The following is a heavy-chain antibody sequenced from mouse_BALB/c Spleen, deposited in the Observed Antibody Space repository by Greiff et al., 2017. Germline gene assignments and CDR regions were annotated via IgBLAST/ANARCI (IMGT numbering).Heavy chain of an antibody. D-gene: IGHD2-14*01. CDR1: GYAFTNYL. CDR2: INPGSGGT. V-gene: IGHV1-54*01. J-gene: IGHJ4*01. Sequence: VQLQQSGAELVRPGTSVKVSCKASGYAFTNYLIEWVKQRPGQGLEWIGVINPGSGGTNYNEKFKGKATLTADKSSSTAYMQLSSLTSDDSAVYFCARSNYRYDVAMDYWGQGTSVTVSS. CDR3: ARSNYRYDVAMDY.